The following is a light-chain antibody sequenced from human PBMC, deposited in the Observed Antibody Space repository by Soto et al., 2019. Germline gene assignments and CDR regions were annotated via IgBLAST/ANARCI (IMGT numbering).Light chain of an antibody. CDR1: QSVSSSY. J-gene: IGKJ3*01. V-gene: IGKV3-20*01. Sequence: EIVLTQSPGTLSLSPGERATLSCRASQSVSSSYLAWYQQKPDQAPRLLIYGASSRATGIPDRFSGSGSGTDFTLTISRLEPEDCAVYYCQQYGSSPFTFGPGTKVDMK. CDR2: GAS. CDR3: QQYGSSPFT.